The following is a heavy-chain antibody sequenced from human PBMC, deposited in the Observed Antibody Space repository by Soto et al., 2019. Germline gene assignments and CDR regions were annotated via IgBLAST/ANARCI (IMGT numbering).Heavy chain of an antibody. Sequence: EASVKVSCKVSGYTLTVLSMHWVRQAPGKGLEWMGGFDPEDGETIYAQKFQGRVTMTEDTSTDTAYMELSSLRSEDTAVYYCATVSEVYTNAPDFDYWGQGTLVTVSS. CDR2: FDPEDGET. CDR1: GYTLTVLS. D-gene: IGHD2-2*02. J-gene: IGHJ4*02. CDR3: ATVSEVYTNAPDFDY. V-gene: IGHV1-24*01.